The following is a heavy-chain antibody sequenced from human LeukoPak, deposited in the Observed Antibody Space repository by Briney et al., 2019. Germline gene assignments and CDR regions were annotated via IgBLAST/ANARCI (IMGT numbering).Heavy chain of an antibody. CDR3: ARAGVAGPFDY. D-gene: IGHD6-19*01. CDR2: VYSSGRT. J-gene: IGHJ4*02. Sequence: SETLSLTCTVSGGSSTAENFYWTWIRQAAGKGLEWIGRVYSSGRTDYNPSLKSRLTISVDTSNNQFSLKLRSVTAADTAVYYCARAGVAGPFDYWGQGTLVTVSS. V-gene: IGHV4-61*02. CDR1: GGSSTAENFY.